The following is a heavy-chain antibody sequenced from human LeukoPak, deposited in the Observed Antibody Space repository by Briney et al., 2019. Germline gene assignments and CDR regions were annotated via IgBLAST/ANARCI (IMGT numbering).Heavy chain of an antibody. CDR3: TQATYCGGDCYFDY. J-gene: IGHJ4*02. Sequence: SVKVSCKASGYTFTSYDINWVRQATGQGLEWMGGIIPIFGTASYAQKFQGRVTITADKSTSTAYMELSSLRSEDTAVYYCTQATYCGGDCYFDYWGQGTLVTVSS. CDR2: IIPIFGTA. D-gene: IGHD2-21*02. CDR1: GYTFTSYD. V-gene: IGHV1-69*06.